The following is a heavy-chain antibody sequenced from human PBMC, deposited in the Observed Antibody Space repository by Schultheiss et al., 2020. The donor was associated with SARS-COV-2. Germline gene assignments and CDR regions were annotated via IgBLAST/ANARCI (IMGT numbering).Heavy chain of an antibody. Sequence: SQTLSLTCAISGDSVSTNSAAWNWIRQSPSRGLQWLGRTYYRSKWYNDYAVSVKSHITINPDTSKNQFSLQLNSVSPEDTAVYYCARAGAITGTTSLFDYWGQGTLVTVSS. CDR3: ARAGAITGTTSLFDY. D-gene: IGHD1-7*01. J-gene: IGHJ4*02. CDR1: GDSVSTNSAA. CDR2: TYYRSKWYN. V-gene: IGHV6-1*01.